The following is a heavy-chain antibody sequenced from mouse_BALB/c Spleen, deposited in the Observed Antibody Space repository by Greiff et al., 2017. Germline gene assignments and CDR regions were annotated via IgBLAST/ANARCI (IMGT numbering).Heavy chain of an antibody. J-gene: IGHJ2*01. CDR3: TDFDY. CDR1: GFTFSSYW. V-gene: IGHV6-6*02. Sequence: EVKLQESGGGLVQPGGSMKLSCVASGFTFSSYWMSWVRQSPEKGLEWVAEIRLKSDNYATHYAESVKGKFTISRDDSKSRLYLQMNSLRAEDTGIYYCTDFDYWGQGTTLTVSS. CDR2: IRLKSDNYAT.